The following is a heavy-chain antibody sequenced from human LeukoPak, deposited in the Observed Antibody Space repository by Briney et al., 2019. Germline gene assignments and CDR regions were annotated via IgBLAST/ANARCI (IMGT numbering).Heavy chain of an antibody. Sequence: GESLKISCKGSGYSFTNYWIAWVRQMPGKGLEWMGIIYPDDSDTRYSPSFQGQVTISADKSISTAYLQWSSLKASDTAMYYCARSGNSGWHHDAFDIWGQGTMVTVSS. V-gene: IGHV5-51*01. D-gene: IGHD6-19*01. J-gene: IGHJ3*02. CDR3: ARSGNSGWHHDAFDI. CDR2: IYPDDSDT. CDR1: GYSFTNYW.